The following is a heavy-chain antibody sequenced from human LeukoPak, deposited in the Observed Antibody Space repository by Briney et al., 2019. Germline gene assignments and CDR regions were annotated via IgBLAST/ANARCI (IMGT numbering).Heavy chain of an antibody. CDR2: ISSRSYT. Sequence: PGGSLRLSCAASGFSFSVYSMNWVRQAPGKGLEWVSSISSRSYTDYADSVRGRFTISRDNAKNSLFLQMNSLRAEDTAVYYCAKDGGSSWYDYWGQGTLVTVSS. J-gene: IGHJ4*02. CDR1: GFSFSVYS. CDR3: AKDGGSSWYDY. V-gene: IGHV3-69-1*01. D-gene: IGHD6-13*01.